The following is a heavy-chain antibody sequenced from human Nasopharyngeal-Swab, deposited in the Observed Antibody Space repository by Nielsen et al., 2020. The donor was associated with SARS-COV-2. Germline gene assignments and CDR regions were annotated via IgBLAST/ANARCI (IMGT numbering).Heavy chain of an antibody. Sequence: GGSLRLSCTASGFTFGDYAMSWVRQAPGKGLEWVGFIRSKAYGGTTEYAASVKGRFTISRDDSKSIAYLQMNSLKTEDTAVYYCARDSNYDYVWGSYGTTLDYWGQGTLVTVSS. V-gene: IGHV3-49*04. CDR3: ARDSNYDYVWGSYGTTLDY. J-gene: IGHJ4*02. CDR1: GFTFGDYA. CDR2: IRSKAYGGTT. D-gene: IGHD3-16*01.